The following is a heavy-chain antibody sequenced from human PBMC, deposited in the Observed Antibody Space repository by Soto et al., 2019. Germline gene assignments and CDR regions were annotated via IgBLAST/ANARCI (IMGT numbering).Heavy chain of an antibody. CDR1: GSSYTSHY. J-gene: IGHJ5*02. CDR2: IFPGGVNI. CDR3: ARSYYDSIGFAVDP. V-gene: IGHV1-46*01. D-gene: IGHD3-22*01. Sequence: SVTVPCKDSGSSYTSHYRHLVRHPPGQGLEWMGTIFPGGVNIAYAQKFKGRVTMTKDTSTSTVYMELNSLTSDDTAVYYCARSYYDSIGFAVDPWGQGTLVTVSS.